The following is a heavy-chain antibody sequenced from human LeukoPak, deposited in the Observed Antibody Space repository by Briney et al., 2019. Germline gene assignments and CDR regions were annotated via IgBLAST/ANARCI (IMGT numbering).Heavy chain of an antibody. CDR1: GFTFSSYG. D-gene: IGHD3-3*01. V-gene: IGHV3-33*01. J-gene: IGHJ6*02. CDR3: ARAPPSPSVGAPYYDLWSGYYSYYYYYGMDV. Sequence: GGSLRLSYAASGFTFSSYGMHWVRQARGKGREWVAVIWYDGSNKYYADSVRRRFTIPRDNSKNTLYLQMNTLIAEDTAVYYCARAPPSPSVGAPYYDLWSGYYSYYYYYGMDVWGQGTTVTVSS. CDR2: IWYDGSNK.